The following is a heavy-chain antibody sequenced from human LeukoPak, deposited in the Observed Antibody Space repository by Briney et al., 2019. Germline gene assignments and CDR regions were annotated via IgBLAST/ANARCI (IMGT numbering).Heavy chain of an antibody. CDR2: IKQDGSEK. V-gene: IGHV3-7*01. D-gene: IGHD3-10*01. CDR1: GFTFSDYW. Sequence: GGSLRLSCAASGFTFSDYWMSWVRQAPGKGLEWVANIKQDGSEKYYVDSVKGRFTISRDNAKNSLYLQMNSLRAEDTAVYYCASDDIWFGEFSYWGQGTLVTVSS. CDR3: ASDDIWFGEFSY. J-gene: IGHJ4*02.